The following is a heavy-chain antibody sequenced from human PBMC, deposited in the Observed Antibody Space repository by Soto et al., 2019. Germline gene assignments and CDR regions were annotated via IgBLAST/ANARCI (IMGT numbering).Heavy chain of an antibody. J-gene: IGHJ4*02. D-gene: IGHD2-21*02. CDR1: GGSISSSSYY. V-gene: IGHV4-39*01. Sequence: QLQLQESGPGLVKPSETLSLTCTVSGGSISSSSYYWGWIRQPPEKGLEWIGNIYYSGNTYYNPSLKRRVTMAVDTSKNQFSLKLSSVTAADTAVYYCARHGAHCGGDCPFEYWGQGTLVTVSS. CDR2: IYYSGNT. CDR3: ARHGAHCGGDCPFEY.